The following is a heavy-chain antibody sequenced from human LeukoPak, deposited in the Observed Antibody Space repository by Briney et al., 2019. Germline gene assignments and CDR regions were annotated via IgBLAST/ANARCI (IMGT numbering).Heavy chain of an antibody. CDR3: ARRGGYSGYDFNI. Sequence: RASVTASCKASGYTFTGYYMHWVRQAPGQGLEWMGWINPNSGGTNYAQKFQGRVTMTRDTSISTAYMELSRLRSDDTAVYYCARRGGYSGYDFNIWGQGTLVTVSS. CDR2: INPNSGGT. CDR1: GYTFTGYY. V-gene: IGHV1-2*02. D-gene: IGHD5-12*01. J-gene: IGHJ4*02.